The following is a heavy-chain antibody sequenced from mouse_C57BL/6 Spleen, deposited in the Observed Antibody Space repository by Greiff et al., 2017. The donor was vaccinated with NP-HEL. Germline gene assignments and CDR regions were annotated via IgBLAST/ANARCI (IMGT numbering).Heavy chain of an antibody. Sequence: EVKLVESGGGLVKPGGSLKLSCAASGFTFSDYGMHWVRQAPEKGLEWVAYISSGSSTIYYADTVKGRFTISRDNAKNTLFLQMTSLRSEDTAMYYCARRYYGSSYFDYWGQGTTLTVSS. CDR1: GFTFSDYG. CDR3: ARRYYGSSYFDY. V-gene: IGHV5-17*01. CDR2: ISSGSSTI. D-gene: IGHD1-1*01. J-gene: IGHJ2*01.